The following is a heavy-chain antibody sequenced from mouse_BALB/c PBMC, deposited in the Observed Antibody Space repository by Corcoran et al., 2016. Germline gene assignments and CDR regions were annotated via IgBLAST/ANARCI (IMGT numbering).Heavy chain of an antibody. D-gene: IGHD1-1*01. CDR2: INPNNGGT. J-gene: IGHJ4*01. CDR1: GYTFTDYN. CDR3: ARGTRINYAMDY. Sequence: EVLLQQSGPELVKPGASVKIPCKASGYTFTDYNMDWVKQSHGKSLEWIGDINPNNGGTIYNQKFKGKATLTVDKSSSTAYMELRSLTSEDTAVYYCARGTRINYAMDYWGQGTSVTVSS. V-gene: IGHV1-18*01.